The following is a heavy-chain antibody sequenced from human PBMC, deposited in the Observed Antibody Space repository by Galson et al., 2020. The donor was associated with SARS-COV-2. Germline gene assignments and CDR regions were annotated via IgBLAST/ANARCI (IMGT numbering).Heavy chain of an antibody. Sequence: GGSLRLSCAASGFSFSDYGMHWVRQAPGKGLEWVAVISHDGSNEYYADSVRGRFTISRDNSRNTLYLQMTGLRFEDTGLYYVWFGDNAFDVWGQGTMVTVSS. CDR2: ISHDGSNE. CDR1: GFSFSDYG. J-gene: IGHJ3*01. CDR3: WFGDNAFDV. D-gene: IGHD3-10*01. V-gene: IGHV3-30-3*01.